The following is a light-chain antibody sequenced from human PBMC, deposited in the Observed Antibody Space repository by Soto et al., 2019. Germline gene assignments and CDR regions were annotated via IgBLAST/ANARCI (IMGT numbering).Light chain of an antibody. V-gene: IGLV2-14*01. CDR2: EVS. J-gene: IGLJ2*01. CDR3: TSYTSSNTVV. Sequence: SALTQPASVSGSPGQSITISCTGTSSDVGGYDYVSWYQQHPGKAPKLMIYEVSNRPSGVSSRFSGSKSGNTPSLTISGLQAEDEADYYCTSYTSSNTVVFGGGTKVTVL. CDR1: SSDVGGYDY.